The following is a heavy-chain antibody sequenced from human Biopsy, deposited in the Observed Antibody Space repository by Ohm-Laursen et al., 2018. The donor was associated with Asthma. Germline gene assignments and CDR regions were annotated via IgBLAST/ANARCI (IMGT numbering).Heavy chain of an antibody. CDR3: ARESSVAGSSDFDY. Sequence: SLRLSCSAPGFTFSSYGMHWVRQAPGKGLEWVAVISYDGSNKYYADSVKGRFTISRDNSKNTLYLQMNSLRAEDTAVYYCARESSVAGSSDFDYWGQGTLVTVSS. V-gene: IGHV3-30*03. CDR1: GFTFSSYG. J-gene: IGHJ4*02. D-gene: IGHD6-19*01. CDR2: ISYDGSNK.